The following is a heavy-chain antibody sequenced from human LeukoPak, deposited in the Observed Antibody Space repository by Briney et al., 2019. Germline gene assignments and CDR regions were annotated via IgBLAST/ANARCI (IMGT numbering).Heavy chain of an antibody. Sequence: GVSLRLSCAASGFTFSTSWMSWVRQTPGKGLEWVASIKQDGSEKYYVDSVRGRFTISRDNAKNSLSLQMNSLRAEDTVVYYCARAWQWAFDIWGQGTMVTVSS. CDR2: IKQDGSEK. V-gene: IGHV3-7*04. CDR1: GFTFSTSW. J-gene: IGHJ3*02. CDR3: ARAWQWAFDI. D-gene: IGHD2-8*01.